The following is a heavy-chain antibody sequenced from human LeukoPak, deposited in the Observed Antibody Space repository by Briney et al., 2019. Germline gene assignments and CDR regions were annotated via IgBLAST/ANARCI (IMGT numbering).Heavy chain of an antibody. CDR2: INPSGGST. Sequence: ASVKVSCKASGYTFTSYGISWVRQAPGQGLEWMGIINPSGGSTSYAQKFQGRVTMTRDTSTSTVYMELSSLRSEDTAVYYCARVKVGATSWDAFDIWGQGTMVTVSS. CDR1: GYTFTSYG. CDR3: ARVKVGATSWDAFDI. V-gene: IGHV1-46*01. J-gene: IGHJ3*02. D-gene: IGHD1-26*01.